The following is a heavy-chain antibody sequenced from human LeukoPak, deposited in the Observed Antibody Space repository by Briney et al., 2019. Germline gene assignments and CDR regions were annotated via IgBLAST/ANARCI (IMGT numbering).Heavy chain of an antibody. V-gene: IGHV3-9*03. D-gene: IGHD1-26*01. CDR2: IRWDSGTI. CDR1: GFTFDDYA. J-gene: IGHJ3*02. CDR3: AKGGSGSYSLDAFDI. Sequence: PGRSLRLSCAASGFTFDDYAMHWVRQAPGKGLEWVSGIRWDSGTIGYADSVKGRFTISRDNAKNPLYLQMNSLRAEDMALYYCAKGGSGSYSLDAFDIWGQGTMVTVSS.